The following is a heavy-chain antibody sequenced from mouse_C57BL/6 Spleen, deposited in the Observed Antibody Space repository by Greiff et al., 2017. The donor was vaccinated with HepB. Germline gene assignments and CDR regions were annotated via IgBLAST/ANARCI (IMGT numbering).Heavy chain of an antibody. V-gene: IGHV1-54*01. CDR2: INPGSGGT. CDR3: ARSNSFRPCPLDY. CDR1: GYAFTNYL. J-gene: IGHJ4*01. Sequence: QVQLQQSGAELVRPGTSVKVSCKASGYAFTNYLIEWVKQRPGQGLEWIGVINPGSGGTNYNEKFKGKATLTADKSSSTAYMQLSSLTSEDSAVYFCARSNSFRPCPLDYWGQGTSVTVSS.